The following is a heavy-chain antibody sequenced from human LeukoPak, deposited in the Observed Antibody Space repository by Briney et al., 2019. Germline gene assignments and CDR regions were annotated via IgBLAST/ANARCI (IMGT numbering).Heavy chain of an antibody. V-gene: IGHV4-34*01. CDR1: AGSFSGYY. J-gene: IGHJ4*02. CDR2: INHSGST. Sequence: KPSETLSLTCAVYAGSFSGYYWSWIRQPPGKGLEWIGEINHSGSTNYNPSLKSRVTISVDTSKNQFSLKLSSVTAADTAVYYCARRETNYDILTGYYADVYFDYWGQGTLVTVSS. D-gene: IGHD3-9*01. CDR3: ARRETNYDILTGYYADVYFDY.